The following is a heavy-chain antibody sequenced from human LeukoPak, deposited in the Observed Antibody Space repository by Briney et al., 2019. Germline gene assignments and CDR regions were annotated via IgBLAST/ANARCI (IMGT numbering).Heavy chain of an antibody. CDR3: ARVTQLLLYHY. CDR1: GFTFSDHY. V-gene: IGHV3-72*01. Sequence: GGSLRLSCAASGFTFSDHYMDWVRQAPGKGLEWVGRTRNKANSYTTEYAASVKGRFTISRDDSKNSLYLQMNSLKTEDTAVYYCARVTQLLLYHYWGQGTLVTVSS. CDR2: TRNKANSYTT. D-gene: IGHD2-2*02. J-gene: IGHJ4*02.